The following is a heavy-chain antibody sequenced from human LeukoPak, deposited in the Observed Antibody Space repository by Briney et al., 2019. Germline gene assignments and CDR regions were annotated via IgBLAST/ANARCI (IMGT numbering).Heavy chain of an antibody. CDR1: GGSFSGYY. D-gene: IGHD5-24*01. Sequence: TSETLSLTCAVYGGSFSGYYWSWIRQPPGKGLEWIGEINHSGSTNYNPSLKSRVTISVDTSKNQFSLKLSSVTAADTAVYYCARERRYNYFDYWGQGTLVTVSS. J-gene: IGHJ4*02. CDR3: ARERRYNYFDY. CDR2: INHSGST. V-gene: IGHV4-34*01.